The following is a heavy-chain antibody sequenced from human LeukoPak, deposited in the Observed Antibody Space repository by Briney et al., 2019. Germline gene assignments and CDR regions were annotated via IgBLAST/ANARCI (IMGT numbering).Heavy chain of an antibody. CDR1: GFTFSSYA. V-gene: IGHV3-30-3*01. CDR3: ARDWGSRESAAAGTGTPD. J-gene: IGHJ4*02. D-gene: IGHD6-13*01. CDR2: ISYDGSNK. Sequence: PGRSLRLSCAASGFTFSSYAMHWVRQAPGKGLEWVAVISYDGSNKYYADSVKGRFTISGDNSKNTLYLQMNSLRAEDTAVYYCARDWGSRESAAAGTGTPDWGQGTLVTVSS.